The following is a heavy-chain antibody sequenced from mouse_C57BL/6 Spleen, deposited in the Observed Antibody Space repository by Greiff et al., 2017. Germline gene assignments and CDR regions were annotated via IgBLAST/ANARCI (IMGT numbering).Heavy chain of an antibody. D-gene: IGHD3-2*02. Sequence: QVQLQQPGAELVMPGASVKLSCKASGYTFTSYWMHWVKQRPGQGLEWIGEIDPSDSYTNYNQKFKGKSTLTVDKSSSTAYMQLSSLTSEDSAVYYCTAQATGYAMDYWGQGTSVTVSS. CDR1: GYTFTSYW. CDR3: TAQATGYAMDY. V-gene: IGHV1-69*01. CDR2: IDPSDSYT. J-gene: IGHJ4*01.